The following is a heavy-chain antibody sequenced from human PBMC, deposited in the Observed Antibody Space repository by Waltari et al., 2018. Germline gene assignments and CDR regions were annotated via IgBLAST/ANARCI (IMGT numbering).Heavy chain of an antibody. Sequence: QVQLQQSGPGLVKPSQTLSLTCAISGDNVSTNSAAWSWIRQSPSRGLEWLGRIFCRSKWYNEHSLSVISRITINPDTSKKHVSLQLNSVTPEDTAVYSCTRDLPESWSYWGFSYWGQGTLVTVSS. CDR3: TRDLPESWSYWGFSY. D-gene: IGHD3-10*01. J-gene: IGHJ4*02. CDR2: IFCRSKWYN. CDR1: GDNVSTNSAA. V-gene: IGHV6-1*01.